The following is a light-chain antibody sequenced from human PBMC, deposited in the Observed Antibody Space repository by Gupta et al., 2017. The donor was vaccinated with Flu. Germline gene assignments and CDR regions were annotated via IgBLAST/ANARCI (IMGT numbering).Light chain of an antibody. CDR2: AAS. J-gene: IGKJ5*01. Sequence: DIQMTQSPSSLSASVGDRFTLTCRASQSITTYLNWYQQKPGKAPQLLIYAASSWQSGVPSRFSGSGYGKDLTLTISSRQQEEFATYYCQLSDGNPQLTFGQGTXMEIK. V-gene: IGKV1-39*01. CDR3: QLSDGNPQLT. CDR1: QSITTY.